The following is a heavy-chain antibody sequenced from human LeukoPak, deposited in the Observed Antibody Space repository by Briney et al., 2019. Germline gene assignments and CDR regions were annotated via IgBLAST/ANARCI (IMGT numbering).Heavy chain of an antibody. CDR3: ASDEITMVTPNWFDP. Sequence: AGGSLRLSCAASGFSFSSYTMNWVRQAPGKGLEWVSAISSSSTYIYYADSVKGRFTISRDNAKNSLYLQMNSLRAEDTAVYYCASDEITMVTPNWFDPWGQGTLVTVSS. CDR2: ISSSSTYI. CDR1: GFSFSSYT. D-gene: IGHD3-10*01. J-gene: IGHJ5*02. V-gene: IGHV3-21*01.